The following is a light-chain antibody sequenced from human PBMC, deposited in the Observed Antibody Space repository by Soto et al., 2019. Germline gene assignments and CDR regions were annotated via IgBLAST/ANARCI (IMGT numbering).Light chain of an antibody. CDR3: QQASSFPLS. V-gene: IGKV1-12*01. CDR1: QVISSW. J-gene: IGKJ4*01. CDR2: KAS. Sequence: DIQMTQSPSSVSASVGDTVTVSCRASQVISSWLAWYQQKPGRAPNLLIYKASTLQTGVPSRFSVSGSGTDFTLTITNLQPEDFATYYCQQASSFPLSSGGGTKVEIK.